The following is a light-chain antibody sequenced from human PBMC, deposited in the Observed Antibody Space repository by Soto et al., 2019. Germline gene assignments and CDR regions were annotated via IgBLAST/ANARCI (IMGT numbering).Light chain of an antibody. CDR1: SSDVGAYNY. V-gene: IGLV2-14*03. CDR3: NSHAGSGALWV. Sequence: QSALTQPASVSGSPGQSITISCTGTSSDVGAYNYVSWYQQHPGRAPKLLIYEVSNRPSGVSNRFSASKSGNTASLTISGLQAEDEADYYCNSHAGSGALWVFVGGTKLTVL. J-gene: IGLJ3*02. CDR2: EVS.